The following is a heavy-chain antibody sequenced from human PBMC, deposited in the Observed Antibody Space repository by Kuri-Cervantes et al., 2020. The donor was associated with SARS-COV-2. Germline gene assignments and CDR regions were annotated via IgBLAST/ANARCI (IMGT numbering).Heavy chain of an antibody. Sequence: SVKVSCKASGGTFSSYAISWVRQAPGQGPEWMGGIIPIFGTANYAQKFQGRVTITADKSTSTVYMELSSLRSEDTAVYYCASGAVDSSGYAVSYYYYGMDVWGQGTTVTVSS. CDR3: ASGAVDSSGYAVSYYYYGMDV. V-gene: IGHV1-69*06. J-gene: IGHJ6*02. CDR1: GGTFSSYA. CDR2: IIPIFGTA. D-gene: IGHD3-22*01.